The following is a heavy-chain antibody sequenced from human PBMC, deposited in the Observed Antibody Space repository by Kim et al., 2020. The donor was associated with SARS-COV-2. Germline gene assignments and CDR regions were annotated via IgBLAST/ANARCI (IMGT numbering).Heavy chain of an antibody. D-gene: IGHD3-22*01. CDR3: ARVLYDSSGYWDRFDY. Sequence: GGSLRLSCAASGFTFSSYWMHWVRQAPGKGLVWVSRINSDGSSTSYADSVKGRFTISRDNAKNTLYLQMNSLRAEDTAVYYCARVLYDSSGYWDRFDYWGQGTLVTVSS. CDR1: GFTFSSYW. J-gene: IGHJ4*02. CDR2: INSDGSST. V-gene: IGHV3-74*01.